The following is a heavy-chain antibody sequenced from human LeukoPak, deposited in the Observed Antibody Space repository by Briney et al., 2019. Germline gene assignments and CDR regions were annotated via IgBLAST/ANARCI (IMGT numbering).Heavy chain of an antibody. CDR3: AKVKNYYDKLDAFDI. D-gene: IGHD3-22*01. Sequence: PGGSLRLSCAASGFTFSSHAMSWVRQAPGKGLEWVSAISGSGGSTYYADSVKGRFTISRDNSKNTLYLQMNSLRAEDTAVYYCAKVKNYYDKLDAFDIWGQGTMVTVSS. CDR2: ISGSGGST. CDR1: GFTFSSHA. J-gene: IGHJ3*02. V-gene: IGHV3-23*01.